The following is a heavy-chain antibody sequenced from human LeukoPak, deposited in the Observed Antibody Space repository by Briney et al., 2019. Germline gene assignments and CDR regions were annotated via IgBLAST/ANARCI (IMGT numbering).Heavy chain of an antibody. Sequence: GGSLRLSCVASGFTFGKYWMSWVRQAPGKGLEWVANIKLDGSEKNYVDSVKGRFTISRDNTKNSLYLQMNSLRVEDTAVFYCARDQYDTWSRRGNFDSWGQGTLVIVSS. CDR1: GFTFGKYW. D-gene: IGHD3-3*01. CDR2: IKLDGSEK. J-gene: IGHJ4*02. CDR3: ARDQYDTWSRRGNFDS. V-gene: IGHV3-7*03.